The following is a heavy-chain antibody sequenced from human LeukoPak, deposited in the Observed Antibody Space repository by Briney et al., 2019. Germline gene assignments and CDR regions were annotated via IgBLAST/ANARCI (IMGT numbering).Heavy chain of an antibody. CDR2: IIPIFGTA. V-gene: IGHV1-69*13. CDR3: ARAVSIFGVVILYYYYGMDV. CDR1: GGTFSSYA. J-gene: IGHJ6*02. Sequence: SVNVSCKASGGTFSSYAISWVRQAPGQGLEWMGGIIPIFGTANYAQKFQGRVTITADESTSTAYMELSSLRSEDTAVYYCARAVSIFGVVILYYYYGMDVWGQGTTVTVSS. D-gene: IGHD3-3*01.